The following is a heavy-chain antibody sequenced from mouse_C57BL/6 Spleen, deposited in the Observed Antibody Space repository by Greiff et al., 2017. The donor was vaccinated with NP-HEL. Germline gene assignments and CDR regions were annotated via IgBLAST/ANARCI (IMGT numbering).Heavy chain of an antibody. CDR1: GFNIKDDY. D-gene: IGHD4-1*01. CDR3: TQELGRDY. V-gene: IGHV14-4*01. CDR2: IDPENGDT. J-gene: IGHJ2*01. Sequence: EVHLVESGAELVRPGASVKLSCTASGFNIKDDYMHWVKQRPEQGLEWIGWIDPENGDTEYASKFQGKATITADTSSNTAYLQLSSLTSEDTAVYYCTQELGRDYWGQGTTLTVSS.